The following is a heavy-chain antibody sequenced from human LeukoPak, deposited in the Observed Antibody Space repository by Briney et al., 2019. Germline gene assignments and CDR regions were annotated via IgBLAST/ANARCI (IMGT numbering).Heavy chain of an antibody. CDR1: GGSFSGYY. V-gene: IGHV4-34*01. CDR3: ARGNSNYGYY. J-gene: IGHJ4*02. CDR2: INHSGST. D-gene: IGHD1-7*01. Sequence: PSETLSLTCAVYGGSFSGYYWSWIRQPPGKGLEWIGEINHSGSTNYNPSLKSRVTISVDTSKNQFSLKLSSVTAADTAVYYCARGNSNYGYYWGQGTLVTVSS.